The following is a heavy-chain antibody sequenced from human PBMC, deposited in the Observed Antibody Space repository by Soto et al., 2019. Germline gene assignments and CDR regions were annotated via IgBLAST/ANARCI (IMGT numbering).Heavy chain of an antibody. CDR2: IKSKTDGGTT. J-gene: IGHJ6*02. V-gene: IGHV3-15*07. Sequence: GGSLRLSCAASGFTFSNAWMNWVRQAPGKGLEWVGRIKSKTDGGTTDYAAPVKGRFTISRDDSKNTLYLQMNSLKTEDTAVYYCTTDPWDPHSIGYYYANYYYGMDFWGQGSSVTGSS. CDR3: TTDPWDPHSIGYYYANYYYGMDF. D-gene: IGHD3-22*01. CDR1: GFTFSNAW.